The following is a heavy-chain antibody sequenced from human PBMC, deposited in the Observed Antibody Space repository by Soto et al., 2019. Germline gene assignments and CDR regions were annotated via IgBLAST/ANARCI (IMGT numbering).Heavy chain of an antibody. CDR3: AHQDIVVVVAAIEQAFDI. J-gene: IGHJ3*02. Sequence: QITLKESGPTLVKPTQTLTLTCTFSGFSLSTSGVGVGWIRQPPGKALEWLALIYWVDDKRYSPSLKSRLTITKDTSKNQVVLTMTNMDPVDTATYYCAHQDIVVVVAAIEQAFDIWGQGTMVTVSS. D-gene: IGHD2-15*01. CDR1: GFSLSTSGVG. V-gene: IGHV2-5*02. CDR2: IYWVDDK.